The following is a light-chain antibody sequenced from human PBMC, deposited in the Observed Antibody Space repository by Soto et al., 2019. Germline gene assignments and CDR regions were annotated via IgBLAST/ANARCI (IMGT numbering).Light chain of an antibody. CDR1: SSDVGGYNY. CDR3: SSYAGSNNFV. J-gene: IGLJ1*01. Sequence: QSALTQPPSASGSPGQSVTISCTGTSSDVGGYNYVSWYQQHPGKAPKLMIYEVSKRPSGVPDRFSGSKSGNTASLTVSGRQAEDEADYYCSSYAGSNNFVFGTGTQLTFL. CDR2: EVS. V-gene: IGLV2-8*01.